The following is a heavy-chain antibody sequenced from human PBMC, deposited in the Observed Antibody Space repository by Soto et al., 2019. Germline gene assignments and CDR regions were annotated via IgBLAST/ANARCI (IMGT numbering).Heavy chain of an antibody. Sequence: SETLSLTCTVSGASITSGNYYWGWIRQPPGKGLQWIGSSSYTGNTYFNPSLRSRVTISFDTSKNQFSLKLSSVTAADTAVYYCARAKAPLYSSSWYWFDPWGQGTLVT. CDR1: GASITSGNYY. D-gene: IGHD6-13*01. V-gene: IGHV4-39*01. J-gene: IGHJ5*02. CDR3: ARAKAPLYSSSWYWFDP. CDR2: SSYTGNT.